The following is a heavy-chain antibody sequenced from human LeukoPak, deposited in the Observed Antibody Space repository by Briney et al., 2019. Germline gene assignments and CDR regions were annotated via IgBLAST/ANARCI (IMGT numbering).Heavy chain of an antibody. CDR1: GFTFSSCA. Sequence: GGSLRLSCAASGFTFSSCAMHWVRQAPGKGLEWVAVISYDGSNKYYADSVKGRFTISRDNSKNTLYLQMNSLRAEDTAVYYCARDALLRFGEKSDYWGQGALVTVSS. CDR2: ISYDGSNK. CDR3: ARDALLRFGEKSDY. D-gene: IGHD3-10*01. J-gene: IGHJ4*02. V-gene: IGHV3-30-3*01.